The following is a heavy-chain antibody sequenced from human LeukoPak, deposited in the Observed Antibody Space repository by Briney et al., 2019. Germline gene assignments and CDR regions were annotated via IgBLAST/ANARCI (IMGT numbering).Heavy chain of an antibody. V-gene: IGHV3-23*01. Sequence: PGGSLRLSCAASGFTFSSYAMSWVRQAPGKGLEWVSAISGSGSNTYYADSVKGRFTISRDNSKNTLYLQMNSLRAEDTAVYYCAKIGQWPRYFDLWGRGTLVTASS. CDR1: GFTFSSYA. CDR3: AKIGQWPRYFDL. D-gene: IGHD6-19*01. J-gene: IGHJ2*01. CDR2: ISGSGSNT.